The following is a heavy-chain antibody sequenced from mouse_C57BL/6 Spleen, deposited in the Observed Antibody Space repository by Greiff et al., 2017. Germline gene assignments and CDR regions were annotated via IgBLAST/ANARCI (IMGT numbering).Heavy chain of an antibody. CDR1: GYTFTDYN. CDR3: ARGELGRRGYFDV. D-gene: IGHD4-1*01. J-gene: IGHJ1*03. CDR2: INPNNGGT. Sequence: EVKLMESGPELVKPGASVKIPCKASGYTFTDYNMDWVKQSHGKSLEWIGDINPNNGGTIYNQKFKGKATLTVDKSSSTAYMERRSLTSEDTAVYYCARGELGRRGYFDVWGTGTTVTVSS. V-gene: IGHV1-18*01.